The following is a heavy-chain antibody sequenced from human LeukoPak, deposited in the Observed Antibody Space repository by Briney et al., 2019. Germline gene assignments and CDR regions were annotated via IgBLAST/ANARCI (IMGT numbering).Heavy chain of an antibody. D-gene: IGHD2-2*01. CDR1: GGSFDDYY. CDR3: AAIVLVPAAQFDC. V-gene: IGHV4-34*01. Sequence: PSETLSLTCVVYGGSFDDYYWTWIRQSAGKGLEWIGEIKDGRATTYNPSLTGRATLSVDTSKNQFSLKLSSVTAADTAVYFCAAIVLVPAAQFDCWGQGTLVTVSS. J-gene: IGHJ4*02. CDR2: IKDGRAT.